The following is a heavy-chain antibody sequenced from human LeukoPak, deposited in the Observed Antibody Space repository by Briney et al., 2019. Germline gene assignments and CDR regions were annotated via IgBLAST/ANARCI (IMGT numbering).Heavy chain of an antibody. CDR1: GYTFTSYD. V-gene: IGHV1-8*01. CDR2: MNPNSGTT. Sequence: ASVKVSCKASGYTFTSYDINWVRQATGQGLEWMGWMNPNSGTTGYAQKFLGRVTITRNTSISTTYMELSSLRSEDTAVYYCAKRALAGIAAAGTFDYWGQGTLVTVSS. D-gene: IGHD6-13*01. CDR3: AKRALAGIAAAGTFDY. J-gene: IGHJ4*02.